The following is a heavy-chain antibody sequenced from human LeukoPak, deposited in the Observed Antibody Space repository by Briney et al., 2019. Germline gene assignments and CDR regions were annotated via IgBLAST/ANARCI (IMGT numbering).Heavy chain of an antibody. CDR3: ARDASVYYDFWSGYSNWFDP. D-gene: IGHD3-3*01. Sequence: ASVKVSCKASGYTFTSYGISWVRQAPGQGLEWMGWISAYNGNTDYAQKLQGRVTMTTDTSTSTAYMELRSLRSDDTAVYYCARDASVYYDFWSGYSNWFDPWGQGTLVTVSS. CDR1: GYTFTSYG. CDR2: ISAYNGNT. J-gene: IGHJ5*02. V-gene: IGHV1-18*01.